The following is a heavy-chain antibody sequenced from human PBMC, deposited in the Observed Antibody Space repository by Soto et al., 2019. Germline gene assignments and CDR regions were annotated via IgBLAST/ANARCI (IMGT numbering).Heavy chain of an antibody. CDR2: ISGSGGST. D-gene: IGHD2-2*01. V-gene: IGHV3-23*01. Sequence: EVQLLESGGGLVQPGGSLRLSCAASGFTFSSYAMSWVRQAPGKGLEWVSAISGSGGSTYYADSVKGRFTISRDNSKNTLCLQMNSLRAEDTAVYYCAKIIVDIVVVPAADGFDYWGQGTLVTVSS. J-gene: IGHJ4*02. CDR1: GFTFSSYA. CDR3: AKIIVDIVVVPAADGFDY.